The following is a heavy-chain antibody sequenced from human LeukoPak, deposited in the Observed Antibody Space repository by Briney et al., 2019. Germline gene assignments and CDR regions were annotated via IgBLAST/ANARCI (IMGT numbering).Heavy chain of an antibody. CDR3: ARGGADSFDY. V-gene: IGHV4-30-4*01. Sequence: SETLSLTCTVSGGSISSGDYYWSWIRQPPGKGLEWIGYIYYSRSTYYNPSLKSRVTISVDTSKNQFSLKLSSVTAADTAVYYCARGGADSFDYWGQGTLVTVSS. CDR1: GGSISSGDYY. J-gene: IGHJ4*02. D-gene: IGHD1-26*01. CDR2: IYYSRST.